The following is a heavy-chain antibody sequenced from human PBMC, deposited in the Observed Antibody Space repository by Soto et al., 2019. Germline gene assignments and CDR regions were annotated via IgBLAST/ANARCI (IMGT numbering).Heavy chain of an antibody. CDR3: AKEHLSSAIVVAEYYFDY. D-gene: IGHD3-22*01. V-gene: IGHV3-30*18. CDR1: GFTFSSYG. CDR2: ISYDGSNK. J-gene: IGHJ4*02. Sequence: HPGGSLRLSCAASGFTFSSYGMHWFRQAPGKGLEWVAVISYDGSNKYYADSVKGRFTISRDNSKNTLYLQMNSLRAEDTAVYYCAKEHLSSAIVVAEYYFDYWGQGTLVTVSS.